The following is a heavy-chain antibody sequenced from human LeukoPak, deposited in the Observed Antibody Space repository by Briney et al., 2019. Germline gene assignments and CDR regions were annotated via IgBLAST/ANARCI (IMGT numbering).Heavy chain of an antibody. D-gene: IGHD5-18*01. CDR3: ARDIYYTRGYSYGTFDY. CDR1: GGTFSSYA. CDR2: IIPIFGTA. J-gene: IGHJ4*02. V-gene: IGHV1-69*01. Sequence: SVKVSCKASGGTFSSYAISWLRQAPGQGLEWMGGIIPIFGTANYAQKLQGRVTITADESTSTAYMELSSLRSEDTAVYYCARDIYYTRGYSYGTFDYWGQGTLVTVSS.